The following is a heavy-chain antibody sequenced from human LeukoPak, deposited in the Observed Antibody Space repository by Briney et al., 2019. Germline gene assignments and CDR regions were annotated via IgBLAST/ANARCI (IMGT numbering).Heavy chain of an antibody. D-gene: IGHD5-24*01. J-gene: IGHJ4*02. Sequence: GGSLRLSCAASGFTFSSYAMHWVRQAPGKGLEWVAVISYDGSNKYYADSVKGRFTISRDNAKNSLYLQMNSLRAEDTAVYYCAREGGGYSNRGFDYWGQGTLVTVSS. CDR3: AREGGGYSNRGFDY. CDR1: GFTFSSYA. CDR2: ISYDGSNK. V-gene: IGHV3-30*04.